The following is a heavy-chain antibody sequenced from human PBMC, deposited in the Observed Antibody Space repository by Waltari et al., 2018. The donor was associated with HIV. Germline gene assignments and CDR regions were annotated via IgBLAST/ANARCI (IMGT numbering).Heavy chain of an antibody. J-gene: IGHJ6*02. V-gene: IGHV3-53*01. Sequence: EVQLVASGGGLIEPGGSLRVSCAASGFTISSNYMSWVRQAPGKGREWVSVIYSGGSRYYADSVKGRFIISRDNAKNTVSLHMNSLRAEDTAVYYCARDPRSSGYYGMDVWGQGIKVTVSS. CDR1: GFTISSNY. CDR3: ARDPRSSGYYGMDV. CDR2: IYSGGSR. D-gene: IGHD1-26*01.